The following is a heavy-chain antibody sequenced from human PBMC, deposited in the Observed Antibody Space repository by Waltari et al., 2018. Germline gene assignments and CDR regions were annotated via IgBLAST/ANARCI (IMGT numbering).Heavy chain of an antibody. CDR2: ISSSSSTI. D-gene: IGHD6-13*01. CDR3: ARDGGRSSSWYSGWFDP. V-gene: IGHV3-48*04. Sequence: EVQLVESGGGLVQPGGSLRLSCAASGFTFSSYSMNWVRQAPGKGLEWVSYISSSSSTIYYADSVKGRFTISRDNAKNSLYLQMNSLRAEDTAVYYCARDGGRSSSWYSGWFDPWGQGTLVTVSS. CDR1: GFTFSSYS. J-gene: IGHJ5*02.